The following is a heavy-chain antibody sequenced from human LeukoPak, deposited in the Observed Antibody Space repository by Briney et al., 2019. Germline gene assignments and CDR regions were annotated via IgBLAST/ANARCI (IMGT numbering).Heavy chain of an antibody. CDR3: ARDPPAVAINTYG. CDR2: IYSGGDT. V-gene: IGHV3-66*01. Sequence: GVSLTLSCPPSGVTVSNNFMLCVRHAPGKGREWVSHIYSGGDTHYADSVKGRFTISRDNSKNTLYLQMNNLRAEDTAVYYCARDPPAVAINTYGWGQGTLVTVSS. J-gene: IGHJ4*02. CDR1: GVTVSNNF. D-gene: IGHD5-24*01.